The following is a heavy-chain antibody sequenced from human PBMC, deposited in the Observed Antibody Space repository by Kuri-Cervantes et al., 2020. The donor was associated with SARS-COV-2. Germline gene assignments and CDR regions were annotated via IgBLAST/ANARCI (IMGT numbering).Heavy chain of an antibody. CDR3: ARPYCSITTCYDGAFDS. J-gene: IGHJ4*02. D-gene: IGHD2-2*01. Sequence: ASVKVSCKASGYTFTSYGISWVRQAPGQGLEWMGWISAYNGNTNYAQKFQGRVTLTADKSTNTAYMELSSLRSEDTAVYYCARPYCSITTCYDGAFDSWGQGTLVTVSS. CDR1: GYTFTSYG. V-gene: IGHV1-18*01. CDR2: ISAYNGNT.